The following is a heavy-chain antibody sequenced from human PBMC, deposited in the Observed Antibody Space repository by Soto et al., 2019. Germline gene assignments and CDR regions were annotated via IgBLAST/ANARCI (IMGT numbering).Heavy chain of an antibody. J-gene: IGHJ4*02. CDR3: ARLFGTSWFVG. CDR2: TYYRSQWFN. CDR1: GDSVSSNIVT. V-gene: IGHV6-1*01. D-gene: IGHD6-13*01. Sequence: PSQTLSLTCAISGDSVSSNIVTWDWIRQSPSRGLEWLGRTYYRSQWFNDYAVSVKSRMTINADTSKNQFSLQLNYVTPEDTAVYYCARLFGTSWFVGWGQGTPVTVSS.